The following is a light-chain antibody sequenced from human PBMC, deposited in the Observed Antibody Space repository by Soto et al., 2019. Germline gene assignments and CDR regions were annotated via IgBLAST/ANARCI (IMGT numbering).Light chain of an antibody. Sequence: DIPMTQSPSSLSASVGDRVTITCRASQSISSYLNWYQQKPGKAPDLLIYAASSLQSGVPSRFSGSGSATGFTLTISSLQPEDFATYYCQQSYNTPHTFGQGTQLEI. CDR3: QQSYNTPHT. CDR2: AAS. V-gene: IGKV1-39*01. CDR1: QSISSY. J-gene: IGKJ2*01.